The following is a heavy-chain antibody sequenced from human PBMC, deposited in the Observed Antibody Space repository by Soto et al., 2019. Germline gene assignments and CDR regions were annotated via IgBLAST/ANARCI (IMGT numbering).Heavy chain of an antibody. CDR1: VGSISSSSYY. D-gene: IGHD3-3*01. Sequence: QLQLQESGPGLVTPSETLSLTCTVSVGSISSSSYYWGWIRQPPGKGLEWIGSIYYSGSTYYNPSLKCRVTITVDTGKSHFSLKLYSVTAADTAVYYGARGGIAIFGGDYYYGMDVWGQGTTVTVSS. CDR3: ARGGIAIFGGDYYYGMDV. J-gene: IGHJ6*02. CDR2: IYYSGST. V-gene: IGHV4-39*02.